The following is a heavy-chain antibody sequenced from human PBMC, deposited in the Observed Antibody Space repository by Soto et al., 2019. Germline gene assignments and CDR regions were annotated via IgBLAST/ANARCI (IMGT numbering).Heavy chain of an antibody. CDR1: GGSFSDYA. Sequence: QVQLVQSGAEVKKPGSSVKISCKAFGGSFSDYAISWVRQDPGEGLEWMGGIIPIFGTPNYTQKFQDRVTFTAHESTNTAYMAMSRLTSEATAVYYCARDRAPRGWSYLDLWGQGTQVTVSS. J-gene: IGHJ4*02. V-gene: IGHV1-69*01. D-gene: IGHD2-15*01. CDR2: IIPIFGTP. CDR3: ARDRAPRGWSYLDL.